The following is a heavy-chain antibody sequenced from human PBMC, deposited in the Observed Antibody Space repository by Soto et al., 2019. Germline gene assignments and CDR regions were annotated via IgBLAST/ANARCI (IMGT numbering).Heavy chain of an antibody. CDR3: ARGRGYCGGTNCYLDS. J-gene: IGHJ4*02. Sequence: PGGSLRLSCAASGFSFSSLSMKWVRQAPGKGLEWVSYISSSGSTIYYADSVKGRFTISRDNAKNSLYLQMNRLRDDDTAGYYCARGRGYCGGTNCYLDSWGRGPLVTVS. CDR2: ISSSGSTI. CDR1: GFSFSSLS. V-gene: IGHV3-48*02. D-gene: IGHD2-21*01.